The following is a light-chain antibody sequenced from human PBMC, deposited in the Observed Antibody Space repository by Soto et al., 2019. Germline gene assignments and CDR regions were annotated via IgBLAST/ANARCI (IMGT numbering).Light chain of an antibody. CDR1: QSISHW. V-gene: IGKV1-5*01. CDR2: DAS. Sequence: EMQMTQPPSTLSASVGGRGTITCRASQSISHWLAWYQQKPGKAPKLLIYDASILESGVPSRFSGSGYGTEFNLTISSLQTDDFATYYCQHYNSYSEAFGQGTKVDIK. J-gene: IGKJ1*01. CDR3: QHYNSYSEA.